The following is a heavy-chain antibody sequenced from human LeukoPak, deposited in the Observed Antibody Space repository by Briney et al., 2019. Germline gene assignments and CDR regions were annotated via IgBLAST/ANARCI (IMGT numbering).Heavy chain of an antibody. CDR2: IYYSGST. D-gene: IGHD6-13*01. CDR3: VRLPPPGIPTAGSMDV. Sequence: TXXLTCXXXXXSISSPTYYWGWIRQPPGRGLEWIGSIYYSGSTYYNPSLKSRVTISVDTSMNQFSLTLSSVTATDTAVYYCVRLPPPGIPTAGSMDVWGQGTTVTVSS. CDR1: XXSISSPTYY. V-gene: IGHV4-39*01. J-gene: IGHJ6*02.